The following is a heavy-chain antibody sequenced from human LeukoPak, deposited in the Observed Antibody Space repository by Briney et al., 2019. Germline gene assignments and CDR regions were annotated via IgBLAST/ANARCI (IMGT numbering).Heavy chain of an antibody. Sequence: GGSLRLSCAASGFTFSSYAMHWVRQAPGKGLEWVAVISYDGSNKYYADSVKGRFTISRDNAKNSLYLQMNSLGAEDTAVYYCARQLAPYWGQGTLVTVSS. V-gene: IGHV3-30-3*01. CDR1: GFTFSSYA. J-gene: IGHJ4*02. CDR2: ISYDGSNK. D-gene: IGHD6-6*01. CDR3: ARQLAPY.